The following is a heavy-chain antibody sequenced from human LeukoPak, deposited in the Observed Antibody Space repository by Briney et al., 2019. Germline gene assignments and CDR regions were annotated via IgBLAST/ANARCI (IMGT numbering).Heavy chain of an antibody. CDR2: IIPIFGTA. J-gene: IGHJ5*02. Sequence: SVKVSCKASGGTFSSYAISWVRQAPGQGLEWMGGIIPIFGTANYAQKFQGRVTITADESTSTAYMELRSLRSDDTAVYYCARDRLLRYRGGFDPWGQGTLVTVSS. CDR1: GGTFSSYA. CDR3: ARDRLLRYRGGFDP. V-gene: IGHV1-69*13. D-gene: IGHD3-9*01.